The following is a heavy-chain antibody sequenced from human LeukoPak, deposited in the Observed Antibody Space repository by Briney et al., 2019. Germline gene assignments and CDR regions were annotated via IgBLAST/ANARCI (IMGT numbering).Heavy chain of an antibody. Sequence: ASVKVSCKASGYTFTSYGISWVRQAPGQGLEWMGWISPYSGGTNYAQKFQGRVTMTRDTSISTAYMELSRLRSDDTALYHCVSGRWEPYDAFDIWGQGTMVTVSS. CDR1: GYTFTSYG. J-gene: IGHJ3*02. D-gene: IGHD1-26*01. CDR3: VSGRWEPYDAFDI. CDR2: ISPYSGGT. V-gene: IGHV1-2*02.